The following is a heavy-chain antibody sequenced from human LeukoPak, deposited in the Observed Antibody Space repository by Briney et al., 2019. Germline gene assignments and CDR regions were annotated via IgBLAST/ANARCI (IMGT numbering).Heavy chain of an antibody. Sequence: GASVKVSCKASGYTFTGYYMHWVRQAPGQGLEWMGWINPNSGGTNYAQKFQGRVTMTRDTSISTAYMELSRLRSDDTAVYYCAKEAPMVRGVIIISWFDPWGQGTLVTVSS. J-gene: IGHJ5*02. D-gene: IGHD3-10*01. CDR3: AKEAPMVRGVIIISWFDP. CDR2: INPNSGGT. V-gene: IGHV1-2*02. CDR1: GYTFTGYY.